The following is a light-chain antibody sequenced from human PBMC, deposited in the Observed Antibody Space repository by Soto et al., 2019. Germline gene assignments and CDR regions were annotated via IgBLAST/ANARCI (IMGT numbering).Light chain of an antibody. V-gene: IGLV2-18*02. Sequence: QSVLTQPPSVSGSPGQSVTISCTGTSSDVGSYNRVSWYQQSPGTAPKLMIYEVSNRPSGVPDRFSGSKSGNTASLTISGLQAEDEGDYYCSSYTSSSAPCVFGTGTKLTVL. CDR3: SSYTSSSAPCV. J-gene: IGLJ1*01. CDR2: EVS. CDR1: SSDVGSYNR.